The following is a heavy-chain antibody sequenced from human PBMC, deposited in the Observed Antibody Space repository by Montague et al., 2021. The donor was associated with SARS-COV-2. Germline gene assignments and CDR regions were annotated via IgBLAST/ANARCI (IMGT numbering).Heavy chain of an antibody. CDR1: GFTFRSYW. CDR2: IKPDGTST. V-gene: IGHV3-74*01. CDR3: VRPLWFGDADYFFES. J-gene: IGHJ4*02. Sequence: SLRLSCSASGFTFRSYWMHWVRQVPGRGPLWVSRIKPDGTSTNYXASVKGRFTISRDNAKNTLSLQMNNLRAEDTGVNYCVRPLWFGDADYFFESWGQGTLVTVSS. D-gene: IGHD3-10*01.